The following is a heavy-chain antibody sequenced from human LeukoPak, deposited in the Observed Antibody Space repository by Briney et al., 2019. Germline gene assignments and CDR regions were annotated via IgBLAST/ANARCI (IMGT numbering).Heavy chain of an antibody. D-gene: IGHD4-17*01. V-gene: IGHV4-59*01. J-gene: IGHJ4*02. CDR1: GGSINSYY. CDR3: ARGVSYGRDFDY. CDR2: IYYTGST. Sequence: SETLSLTCTVSGGSINSYYWSWIRQPPGKGLEWIGYIYYTGSTDYNPSLKSRVTISVDTSKNQFSLKLSSLTAADTAVYYCARGVSYGRDFDYWGQGTLVTVSS.